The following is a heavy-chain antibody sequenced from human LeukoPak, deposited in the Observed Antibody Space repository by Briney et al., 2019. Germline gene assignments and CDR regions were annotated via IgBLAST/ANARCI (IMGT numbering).Heavy chain of an antibody. D-gene: IGHD3-3*01. CDR1: GGTFSSYA. Sequence: ASVKVSCKASGGTFSSYAISWVRQAPGQGLEWMGWIGAYNGNTNYAQKLQGRVTMTTDTSTSTAYMELSSLRSEDTAVYYCARGITIFGVVMGWYFDLWGRGTLVTVSS. CDR3: ARGITIFGVVMGWYFDL. CDR2: IGAYNGNT. J-gene: IGHJ2*01. V-gene: IGHV1-18*01.